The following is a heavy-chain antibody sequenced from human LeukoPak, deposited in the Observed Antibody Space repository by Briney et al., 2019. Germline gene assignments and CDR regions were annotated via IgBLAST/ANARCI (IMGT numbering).Heavy chain of an antibody. J-gene: IGHJ4*02. CDR1: GYTFTSYD. CDR3: ARGSTVDTVATPLKY. V-gene: IGHV1-8*01. D-gene: IGHD5-12*01. Sequence: ASVKVSCKASGYTFTSYDINWVRQATGQGLEWMGWMNPNSGNTGYAQKFQGRVTMTRSTSISTAYMELSSLGSEDTAVYYCARGSTVDTVATPLKYWGPGTLVTVSS. CDR2: MNPNSGNT.